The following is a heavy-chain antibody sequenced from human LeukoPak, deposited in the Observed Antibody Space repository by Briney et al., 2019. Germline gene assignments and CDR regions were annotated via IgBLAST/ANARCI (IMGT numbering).Heavy chain of an antibody. D-gene: IGHD6-6*01. CDR3: TRPPLGYTTSSRDYYYYMDV. CDR1: GYSFSNFW. V-gene: IGHV5-51*01. Sequence: GESLKISCKRSGYSFSNFWIGWVRQMPGRDLEWVGLIYPGDSETRYSPSFQGQVTISADKSISTAYLQWSSLKASDTALYYCTRPPLGYTTSSRDYYYYMDVWGKGTTVTVSS. CDR2: IYPGDSET. J-gene: IGHJ6*03.